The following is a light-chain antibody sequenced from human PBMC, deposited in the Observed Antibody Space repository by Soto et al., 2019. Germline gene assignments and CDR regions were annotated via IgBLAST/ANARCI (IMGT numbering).Light chain of an antibody. J-gene: IGLJ1*01. CDR2: EVT. CDR1: GSDVGGYDY. CDR3: SSYTSSSTYV. Sequence: QSVLAQPASVSGTPGQSITISCTGTGSDVGGYDYVSWYQLHPGKAPKVMIYEVTNRPSGVSNRFSGSKSGNTASLTISGLLAEDEADYYCSSYTSSSTYVFGTGTKVTVL. V-gene: IGLV2-14*01.